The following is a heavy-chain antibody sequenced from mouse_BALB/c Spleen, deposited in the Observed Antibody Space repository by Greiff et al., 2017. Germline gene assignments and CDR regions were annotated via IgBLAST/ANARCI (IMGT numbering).Heavy chain of an antibody. CDR3: ARSVTGTGAMDF. Sequence: QVQLQQSGAELARPGASVKLSCKASGYTFTSYWMKWVKQRPGQGLEWIGAIYPGDGDTRYTQKFKGKATLTADKSSSTAYMQLSSLASEDSAVYYCARSVTGTGAMDFWGQGTSVPVSS. J-gene: IGHJ4*01. D-gene: IGHD4-1*01. V-gene: IGHV1-87*01. CDR1: GYTFTSYW. CDR2: IYPGDGDT.